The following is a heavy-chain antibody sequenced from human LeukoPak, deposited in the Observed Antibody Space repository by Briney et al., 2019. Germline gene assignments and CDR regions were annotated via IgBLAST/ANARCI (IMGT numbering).Heavy chain of an antibody. D-gene: IGHD4-11*01. CDR1: GYTFTGYY. V-gene: IGHV1-2*02. CDR2: INPNSGGT. J-gene: IGHJ5*02. Sequence: ASVKVSCKASGYTFTGYYMHWVRQAPGQGLEWMGWINPNSGGTNYAQKFQGRVTMTRDTSISTAYMELSRLRSDDTAVYYCARVRKTTYWLDPWGQGTLVTVSS. CDR3: ARVRKTTYWLDP.